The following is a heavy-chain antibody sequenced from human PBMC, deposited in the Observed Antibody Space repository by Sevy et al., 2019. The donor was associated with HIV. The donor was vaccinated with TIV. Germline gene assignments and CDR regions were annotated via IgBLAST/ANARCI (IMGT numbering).Heavy chain of an antibody. D-gene: IGHD3-10*01. CDR1: GFTFSSYS. CDR3: ATDPFLGGYYYGSGSYYNLREPFEP. Sequence: GGSLRLSCAASGFTFSSYSMNWVRQAPGKGLEWVSSISSSSSYIYYADSVKGRFTISRDNAKNSLYLQMNSLRAEDTAVYDLATDPFLGGYYYGSGSYYNLREPFEPWGQGTLVTVSS. V-gene: IGHV3-21*01. J-gene: IGHJ5*02. CDR2: ISSSSSYI.